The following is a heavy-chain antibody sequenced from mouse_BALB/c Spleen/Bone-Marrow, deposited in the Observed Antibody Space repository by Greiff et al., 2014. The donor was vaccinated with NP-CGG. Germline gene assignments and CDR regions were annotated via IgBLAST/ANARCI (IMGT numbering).Heavy chain of an antibody. CDR1: GFNIKDTY. V-gene: IGHV14-3*02. D-gene: IGHD1-1*01. CDR2: IDPANGNT. Sequence: DVQLQESGAELVKPGASVKLSCTASGFNIKDTYMHWVKQRPEQGLEWIGRIDPANGNTKYDPKFQGKATLTADTSSNTAYLQLSSLTSEDTAVYYCARYYYGSSYFDYWGQGTTLTVSS. J-gene: IGHJ2*01. CDR3: ARYYYGSSYFDY.